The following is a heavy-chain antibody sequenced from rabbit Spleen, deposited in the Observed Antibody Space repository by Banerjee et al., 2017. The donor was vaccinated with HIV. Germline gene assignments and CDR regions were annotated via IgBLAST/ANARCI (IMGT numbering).Heavy chain of an antibody. CDR1: GFSFTNKDV. CDR3: ARDTASSFSSYGMDL. CDR2: IDDGSSGFT. Sequence: EQLEESGGGLVKPEGSLTLTCTASGFSFTNKDVMCWVRQAPGKGLEWIGCIDDGSSGFTYFATWAKGRFTISKTSSTTVTLQMTRLTAADTATYFCARDTASSFSSYGMDLWGPGTLVTVS. J-gene: IGHJ6*01. D-gene: IGHD8-1*01. V-gene: IGHV1S45*01.